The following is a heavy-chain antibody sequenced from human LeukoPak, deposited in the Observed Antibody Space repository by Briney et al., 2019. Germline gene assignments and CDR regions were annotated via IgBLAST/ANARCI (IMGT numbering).Heavy chain of an antibody. J-gene: IGHJ5*02. D-gene: IGHD1-26*01. CDR3: ARGYSGSKTWFDP. CDR2: LYNSGST. V-gene: IGHV4-4*07. Sequence: SETLSLTCTVSGGSISNYYWSWIRQPAGKGLEWIGRLYNSGSTNYNPSLKSRVTISGDTSKNQISLNLNSVTAADTAVYYCARGYSGSKTWFDPWGQGTLVTVSS. CDR1: GGSISNYY.